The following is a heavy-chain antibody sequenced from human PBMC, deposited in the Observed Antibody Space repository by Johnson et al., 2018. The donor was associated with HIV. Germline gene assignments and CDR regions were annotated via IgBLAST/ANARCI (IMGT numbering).Heavy chain of an antibody. D-gene: IGHD1-26*01. CDR2: ISSSGSTI. J-gene: IGHJ3*02. CDR1: GFTFSDYY. Sequence: QVQLVESGGGLVKPGGSLRLSCAASGFTFSDYYMNWNRQAPGKGLDWVSYISSSGSTIYYADSVKGRFTISRYNAKNSLYLQMNSLRAEDTAVYYCARGGSYLTLDDAFDIWGQGTMVTVSS. V-gene: IGHV3-11*04. CDR3: ARGGSYLTLDDAFDI.